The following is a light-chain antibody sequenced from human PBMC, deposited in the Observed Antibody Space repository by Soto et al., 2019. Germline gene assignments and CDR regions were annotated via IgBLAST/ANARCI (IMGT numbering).Light chain of an antibody. V-gene: IGKV1-5*01. CDR1: QSIISA. Sequence: DIQMTQSPSTLSASVGDRVTITCRASQSIISALAWYQQKPGKAPKLLIYDASNLESGVPSTFSGSGSGTEFTLTISNLQPDDFATYYCQQYNSYPRTFGGGTKVEVK. CDR3: QQYNSYPRT. J-gene: IGKJ4*01. CDR2: DAS.